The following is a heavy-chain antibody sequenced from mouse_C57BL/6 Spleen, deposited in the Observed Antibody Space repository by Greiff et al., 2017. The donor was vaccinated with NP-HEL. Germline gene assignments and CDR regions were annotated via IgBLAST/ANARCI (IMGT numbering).Heavy chain of an antibody. J-gene: IGHJ1*03. D-gene: IGHD1-1*01. CDR3: ARATTVVAPSYWYFDV. CDR2: LAPDAGAT. Sequence: VQLQQSGAELVKPGASVKLSCTASGFNIKDYYMHWVKQRTEQGLEWIGRLAPDAGATNSAPTFQVKATITADTSSNTAYLQLSSLTSEDTAVYYCARATTVVAPSYWYFDVWGTGTTVTVSS. V-gene: IGHV14-2*01. CDR1: GFNIKDYY.